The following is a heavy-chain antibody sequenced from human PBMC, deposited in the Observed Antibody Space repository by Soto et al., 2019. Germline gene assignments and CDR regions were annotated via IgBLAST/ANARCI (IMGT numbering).Heavy chain of an antibody. CDR3: ARVPAEELEYYFDY. CDR1: GGTFSSYA. J-gene: IGHJ4*02. V-gene: IGHV1-69*01. Sequence: QVQLVQSGAEVKKPGSSVKVSCKASGGTFSSYAISWVRQAPGQGLEWMGGTIPIFGTANYAQKFQGRVTITADESTSTAYMELSSLRSEDTAVYYCARVPAEELEYYFDYWGQGTLVTVSS. D-gene: IGHD3-3*01. CDR2: TIPIFGTA.